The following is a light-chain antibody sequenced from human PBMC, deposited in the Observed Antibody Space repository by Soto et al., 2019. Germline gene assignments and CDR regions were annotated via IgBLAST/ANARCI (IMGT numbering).Light chain of an antibody. CDR1: QGIGNS. CDR2: SAS. CDR3: QKYNTVPAT. Sequence: DIQMTQSPPSLSASVGDRVTITCRASQGIGNSLAWYQQKPGTVPKLLIYSASTLQSGVPSRFSGSGSGTDFTLTISSLQPEDVAAYYCQKYNTVPATFGQVTRLEIK. J-gene: IGKJ5*01. V-gene: IGKV1-27*01.